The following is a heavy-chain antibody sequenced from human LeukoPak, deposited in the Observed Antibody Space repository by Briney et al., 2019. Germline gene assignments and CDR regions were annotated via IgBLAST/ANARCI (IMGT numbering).Heavy chain of an antibody. CDR2: ISAYNGNT. V-gene: IGHV1-18*01. CDR3: ASISDRGCPVCGGTTSLDY. Sequence: GASVKVSCKASGYTFTSYGISWVRQAPGQGLEWMGWISAYNGNTNYAQKLQGRVTMTTDTSTSTAYMELRSLRSEDTAVYYCASISDRGCPVCGGTTSLDYWGQGTLVTVSS. CDR1: GYTFTSYG. J-gene: IGHJ4*02. D-gene: IGHD1-14*01.